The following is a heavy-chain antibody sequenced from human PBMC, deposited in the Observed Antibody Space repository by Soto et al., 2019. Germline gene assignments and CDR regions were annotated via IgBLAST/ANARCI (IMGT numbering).Heavy chain of an antibody. Sequence: QAQLVQSGAEAKRPGTSVKVSCKVSGYTFTNYFHWIRQAPGQGLEWMGWMNPNDGDTEYARKFQGRLTLTRHPSITTAYIELSRMTSDATAVYYCERENWSYVDWGQGTLVTVSS. CDR2: MNPNDGDT. D-gene: IGHD1-26*01. CDR3: ERENWSYVD. J-gene: IGHJ4*02. CDR1: GYTFTNY. V-gene: IGHV1-2*02.